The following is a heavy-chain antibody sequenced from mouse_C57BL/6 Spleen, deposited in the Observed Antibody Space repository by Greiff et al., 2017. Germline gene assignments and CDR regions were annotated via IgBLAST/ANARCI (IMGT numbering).Heavy chain of an antibody. Sequence: QVQLQQPGAELVRPGSSVKLSCKASGYTFTSYWMHWVKQRPIQGLEWIGNIDPSDSETHYNQKFKDKATLTVDKSSSTAYMQLSSLTAEDSAVYDCARSVYYDYDGYFDVWGTGNTVTVSS. D-gene: IGHD2-4*01. V-gene: IGHV1-52*01. CDR1: GYTFTSYW. J-gene: IGHJ1*03. CDR3: ARSVYYDYDGYFDV. CDR2: IDPSDSET.